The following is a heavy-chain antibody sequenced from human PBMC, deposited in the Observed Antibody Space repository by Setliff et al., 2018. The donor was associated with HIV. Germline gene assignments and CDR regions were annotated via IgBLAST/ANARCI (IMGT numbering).Heavy chain of an antibody. J-gene: IGHJ6*02. CDR3: ATLQPDSVDV. CDR2: VHPGNSET. Sequence: PGESLKISCKGSGYSFTSYWIGWVRQMPGEGLEWMGIVHPGNSETRYSLPFEGQVTISADRSITTAFLQWSSLKASDTAIYYCATLQPDSVDVWGQGTTVTVSS. CDR1: GYSFTSYW. V-gene: IGHV5-51*01.